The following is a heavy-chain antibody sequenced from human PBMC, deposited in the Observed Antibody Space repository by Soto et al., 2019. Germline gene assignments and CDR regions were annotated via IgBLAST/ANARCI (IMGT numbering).Heavy chain of an antibody. CDR3: ARDKITGLFDY. J-gene: IGHJ4*02. CDR2: INHSGST. Sequence: SDTLSLTCAVYGGSFSGYYWTWIRQPPGTGLEWIGEINHSGSTNYNPSLKSRVTISVDTSKNQFSLKLTSVTAADTAVYYCARDKITGLFDYWGQGALVTVSS. CDR1: GGSFSGYY. D-gene: IGHD2-8*02. V-gene: IGHV4-34*01.